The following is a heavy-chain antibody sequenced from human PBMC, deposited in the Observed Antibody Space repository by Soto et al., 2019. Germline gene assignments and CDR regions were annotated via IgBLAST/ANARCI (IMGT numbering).Heavy chain of an antibody. V-gene: IGHV3-13*04. CDR3: AKDFWSGYYPASYYYGMDV. Sequence: GGSLRLSCAGSGFTFSSYDMHWVRQATGEGLEWVAAIGIAGDTYYPASVQGRFTISRDNSKNTLYLQMNSLRAEDTAVYCCAKDFWSGYYPASYYYGMDVWGQGTTVTVSS. J-gene: IGHJ6*02. CDR2: IGIAGDT. D-gene: IGHD3-3*01. CDR1: GFTFSSYD.